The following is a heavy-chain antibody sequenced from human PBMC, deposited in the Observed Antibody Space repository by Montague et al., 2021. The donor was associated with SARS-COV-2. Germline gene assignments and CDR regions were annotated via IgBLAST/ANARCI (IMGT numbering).Heavy chain of an antibody. Sequence: ETLSLTCAVYDGSFSGYYWSWIRQPPGKGLEWIGEINHSGSTNYNPSLKSRVTISVDTSKNQFSLKLNSVSAADTAVYYRARGQVTIFGVLIMLPAAGALDIWGQGTMVTVSS. CDR2: INHSGST. D-gene: IGHD3-3*01. CDR3: ARGQVTIFGVLIMLPAAGALDI. J-gene: IGHJ3*02. CDR1: DGSFSGYY. V-gene: IGHV4-34*01.